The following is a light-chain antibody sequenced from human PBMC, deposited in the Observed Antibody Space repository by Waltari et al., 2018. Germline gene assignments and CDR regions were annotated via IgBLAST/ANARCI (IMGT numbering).Light chain of an antibody. V-gene: IGKV3-20*01. Sequence: LTQSPGTLSLSPGERATLSCRASQNIGTYLVWYQQKPGQPPRPRMYAASRRATGIPDRFSGSGSGTDFSLTISRLEPEDFAVYYCQNHERLPATFGQGTKVEIK. CDR1: QNIGTY. CDR3: QNHERLPAT. J-gene: IGKJ1*01. CDR2: AAS.